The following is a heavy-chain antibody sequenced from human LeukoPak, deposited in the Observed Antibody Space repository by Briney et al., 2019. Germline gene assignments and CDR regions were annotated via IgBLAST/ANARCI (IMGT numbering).Heavy chain of an antibody. CDR1: GFTFSNYV. V-gene: IGHV3-23*01. CDR2: ISGSGDTT. J-gene: IGHJ4*02. D-gene: IGHD2-15*01. CDR3: AKDVTLGYRDY. Sequence: GGSLRLSCAASGFTFSNYVMSWVRQAPGKGLEWVSGISGSGDTTNHADSVKGRFTISRDNSKNTLYLQMNSLRAEDTAVYYCAKDVTLGYRDYWGQGTLVTVSS.